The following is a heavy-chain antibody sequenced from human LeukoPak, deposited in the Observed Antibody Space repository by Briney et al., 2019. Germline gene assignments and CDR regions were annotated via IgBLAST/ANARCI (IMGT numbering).Heavy chain of an antibody. J-gene: IGHJ4*02. CDR1: GFTFSSYS. V-gene: IGHV3-23*01. Sequence: GGSLRLSCAASGFTFSSYSMNWVRQAPGKGLAWVSAISGSGGDTYYADSVKGRFTISRDNSKNVLYLQMDSLRAEDTAAYYCAKEWSVSNLRYFDCWGQGTLVTVSS. CDR3: AKEWSVSNLRYFDC. D-gene: IGHD5/OR15-5a*01. CDR2: ISGSGGDT.